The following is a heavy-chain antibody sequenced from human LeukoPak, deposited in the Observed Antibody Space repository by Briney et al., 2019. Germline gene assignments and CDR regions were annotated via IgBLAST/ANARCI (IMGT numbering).Heavy chain of an antibody. V-gene: IGHV3-23*01. CDR3: AKVAYYYGSGSYVDC. D-gene: IGHD3-10*01. Sequence: PGGSLRLSCAASGFTFSSYAMSWVRQAPGKGLEWVSAISGSGGSTYYADSVKGRFTISRDNSKNTLYLQMNSLRAEDTAVHYCAKVAYYYGSGSYVDCWGQGTLVTVSS. CDR1: GFTFSSYA. J-gene: IGHJ4*02. CDR2: ISGSGGST.